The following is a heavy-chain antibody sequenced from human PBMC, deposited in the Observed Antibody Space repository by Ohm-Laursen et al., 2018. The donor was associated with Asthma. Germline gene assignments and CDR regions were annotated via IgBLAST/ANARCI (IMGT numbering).Heavy chain of an antibody. D-gene: IGHD2-21*02. CDR3: AREGFVVATAGDYYYYYGMDV. Sequence: ASVKVSCKTSGYTFTSYYMHWVRQAPGQGLEWMGIINPSGGSTSYAQKFQGRATMTRDTSTSTVYMELSSLRSEDTAVYYCAREGFVVATAGDYYYYYGMDVWGQGTTVTVSS. CDR1: GYTFTSYY. CDR2: INPSGGST. J-gene: IGHJ6*02. V-gene: IGHV1-46*01.